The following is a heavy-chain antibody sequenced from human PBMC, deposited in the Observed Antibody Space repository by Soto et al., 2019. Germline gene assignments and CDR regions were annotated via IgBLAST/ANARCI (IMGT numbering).Heavy chain of an antibody. V-gene: IGHV4-30-4*01. CDR2: IYYSGST. J-gene: IGHJ6*02. CDR3: ARAQVHYGMDV. Sequence: QVQLQESGPGLVKPSQTLSLTCTVSGGSISSGDYYWSWIRQPPGKGLEWIGYIYYSGSTYYNPSLESXXTXSXAPSKNQCYLTLSSVTAADTAVYYCARAQVHYGMDVWGQGTTVTVSS. CDR1: GGSISSGDYY.